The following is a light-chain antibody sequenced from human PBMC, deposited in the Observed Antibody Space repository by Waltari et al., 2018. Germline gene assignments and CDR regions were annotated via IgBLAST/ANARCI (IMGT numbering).Light chain of an antibody. V-gene: IGLV2-11*01. CDR3: CSYAGSYTWV. J-gene: IGLJ3*02. CDR1: TNDLGSYNY. Sequence: SALTQPRSVSGSPGQSVTISLTGTTNDLGSYNYVSWYQQHPGKAPKLIILDVTKRPSGVPDRLSGSKSGNTASLTISGLRAEDEAEYYCCSYAGSYTWVFGGGTKLTVV. CDR2: DVT.